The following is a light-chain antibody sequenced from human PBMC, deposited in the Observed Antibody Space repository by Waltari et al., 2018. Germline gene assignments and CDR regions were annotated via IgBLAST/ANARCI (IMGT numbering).Light chain of an antibody. CDR3: SSYTSSSTWV. V-gene: IGLV1-40*01. J-gene: IGLJ1*01. CDR1: GSNIGAGYD. Sequence: QSALTQPPSVSGAPGQRVTISCTGSGSNIGAGYDVHWYQQFPGTVPKLLLSGNNNRPSVVPDRFSASKTGTSASLAITGLQAEDEADYFCSSYTSSSTWVFGTGTKVTVL. CDR2: GNN.